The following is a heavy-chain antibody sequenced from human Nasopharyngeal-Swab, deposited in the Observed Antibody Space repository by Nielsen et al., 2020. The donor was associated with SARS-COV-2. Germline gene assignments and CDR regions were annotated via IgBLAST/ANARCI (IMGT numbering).Heavy chain of an antibody. V-gene: IGHV1-18*01. CDR3: AREGLYYDFWSGFDY. J-gene: IGHJ4*02. Sequence: VRQMPGKGLEWMGWISAYNGNTNYAQKLQGRVTMTTDTSTSTAYMELRSLRSDDTAVYYCAREGLYYDFWSGFDYWGQGTLVTVSS. D-gene: IGHD3-3*01. CDR2: ISAYNGNT.